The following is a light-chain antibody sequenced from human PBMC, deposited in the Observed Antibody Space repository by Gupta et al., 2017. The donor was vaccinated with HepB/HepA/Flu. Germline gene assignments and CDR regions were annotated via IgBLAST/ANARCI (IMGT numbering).Light chain of an antibody. Sequence: DIQLTESPSFLSASVGDRVTITCRASQGISSYLAWDQQKPGKAPKLLIYAASTLQSGVPSRFRGSGSGTEFTLTITSLQPEDFANYYCQQLNSYPLTFGGGTKVEIK. CDR1: QGISSY. J-gene: IGKJ4*01. CDR2: AAS. CDR3: QQLNSYPLT. V-gene: IGKV1-9*01.